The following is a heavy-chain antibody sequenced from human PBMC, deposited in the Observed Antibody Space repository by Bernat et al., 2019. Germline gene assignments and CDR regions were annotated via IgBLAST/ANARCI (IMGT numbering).Heavy chain of an antibody. CDR3: AKEDGYYGSGSSLN. CDR1: GFTFSSYG. D-gene: IGHD3-10*01. CDR2: IWYDGSNK. J-gene: IGHJ4*02. Sequence: QVQLVESGGGVVQPGRSLRLSCAASGFTFSSYGMHWVRQAPGKGLEWVAVIWYDGSNKYYADYVKGRFTISRDNSKNTLYLQMNSLRAEDTAVYYCAKEDGYYGSGSSLNWGQGTLVTVSS. V-gene: IGHV3-33*06.